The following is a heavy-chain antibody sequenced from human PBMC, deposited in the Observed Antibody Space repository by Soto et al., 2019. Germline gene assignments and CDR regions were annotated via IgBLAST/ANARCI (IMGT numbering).Heavy chain of an antibody. D-gene: IGHD6-19*01. J-gene: IGHJ6*02. CDR3: ARCVGWHSAWASHYYGMDV. Sequence: TWETLSLTCAVYGGSFSGYYWSWIRQPPGKGLEWIGEINHSGSTNYNPSLKSRVTISVDTSKNQFSLKLSSVTAADTAVYYCARCVGWHSAWASHYYGMDVWGQGTTVTVSS. CDR1: GGSFSGYY. V-gene: IGHV4-34*01. CDR2: INHSGST.